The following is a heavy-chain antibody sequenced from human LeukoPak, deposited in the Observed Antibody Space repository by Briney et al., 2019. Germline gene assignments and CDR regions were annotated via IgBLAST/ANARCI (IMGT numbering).Heavy chain of an antibody. CDR1: GGSISSSSYY. CDR3: ARDRQRDGYKYWYFDL. D-gene: IGHD5-24*01. V-gene: IGHV4-39*02. Sequence: SETLSLTCTVSGGSISSSSYYWGWIRQPPGKGLEWIRSIYYSGNTFYNPSLKSRVTISVDTSKNHFSLKLNSVTPEDTAVYYCARDRQRDGYKYWYFDLWGRGTLVTVSS. CDR2: IYYSGNT. J-gene: IGHJ2*01.